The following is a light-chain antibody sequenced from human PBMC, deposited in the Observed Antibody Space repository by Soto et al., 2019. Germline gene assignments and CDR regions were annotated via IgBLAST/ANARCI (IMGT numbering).Light chain of an antibody. CDR1: QSVNGW. CDR3: QQTRSYPST. Sequence: IQMTQSPSTLSASVGDRVTITCRASQSVNGWLAWYQQKPGKAPKLLISEASSLDSGVPSRFSGSGSGTEYVLTISSLQAEDFATYYCQQTRSYPSTFGGGTKVDIK. CDR2: EAS. V-gene: IGKV1-5*01. J-gene: IGKJ4*01.